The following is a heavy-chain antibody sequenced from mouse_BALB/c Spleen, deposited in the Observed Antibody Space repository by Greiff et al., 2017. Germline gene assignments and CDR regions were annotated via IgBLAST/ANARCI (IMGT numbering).Heavy chain of an antibody. Sequence: VQLQQSGTVLARPGASVKMSCKASGYTFTSYWMHWVKQRPGQGLEWIGAIYPGNSDTSYNQKFKGKAKLTAVTSTSTAYMELSSLTNEDSAVYYCTRRGLGVQDYYAMDYWGQGTSVTVSS. CDR1: GYTFTSYW. V-gene: IGHV1-5*01. J-gene: IGHJ4*01. CDR3: TRRGLGVQDYYAMDY. CDR2: IYPGNSDT. D-gene: IGHD2-14*01.